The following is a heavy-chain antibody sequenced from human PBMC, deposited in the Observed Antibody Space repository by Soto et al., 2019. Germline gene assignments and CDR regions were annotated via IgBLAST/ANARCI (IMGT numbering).Heavy chain of an antibody. D-gene: IGHD2-2*01. CDR2: IYSSGST. CDR3: ARDPSGSSGTNVYYFDY. J-gene: IGHJ4*02. Sequence: SETLSLTCTVSGGPISSGDYYWSWIRQPPGKGLEWIGYIYSSGSTNYNPSLKSRVTMSVDTSKNQFSLNLSSVTAADTAVYYCARDPSGSSGTNVYYFDYWGQGTLVTVSS. V-gene: IGHV4-61*08. CDR1: GGPISSGDYY.